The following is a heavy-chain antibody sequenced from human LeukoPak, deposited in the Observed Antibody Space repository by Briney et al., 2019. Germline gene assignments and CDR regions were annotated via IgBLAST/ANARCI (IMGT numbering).Heavy chain of an antibody. CDR2: MWYDGSNK. Sequence: PGGSLRLSCAASGFTFSSYGMHWVRQAPGKGLEWVAVMWYDGSNKYYADSVKGRFTISRDNSKNTLYLQMNSLRAEDTAVYYCARDSSTVITYYFDYWGQGTLVTVSS. J-gene: IGHJ4*02. CDR3: ARDSSTVITYYFDY. CDR1: GFTFSSYG. D-gene: IGHD4-17*01. V-gene: IGHV3-33*01.